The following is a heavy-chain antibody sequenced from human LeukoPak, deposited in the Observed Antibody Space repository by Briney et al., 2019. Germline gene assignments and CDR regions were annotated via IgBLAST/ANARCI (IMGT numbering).Heavy chain of an antibody. CDR2: IYASGST. V-gene: IGHV4-4*07. D-gene: IGHD3-10*01. CDR3: ARGVSGEYYYYYMDV. Sequence: PSETLSLTCTVSGGSISSYYWSWIRQPAGKGLEWIGRIYASGSTNYNPSFKSRVTMSLDTSKNQFSLKLSSVTAADTAVYYCARGVSGEYYYYYMDVWGKGTTVTVSS. J-gene: IGHJ6*03. CDR1: GGSISSYY.